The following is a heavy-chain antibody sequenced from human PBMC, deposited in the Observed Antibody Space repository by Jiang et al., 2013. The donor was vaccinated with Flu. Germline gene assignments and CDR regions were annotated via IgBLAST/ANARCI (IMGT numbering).Heavy chain of an antibody. J-gene: IGHJ4*02. CDR2: IYHSGST. CDR1: GGSISSSSYY. CDR3: ASLRVDTAMID. Sequence: GLVKPSETLSLTCTVSGGSISSSSYYWGWIRQPPGKGLEWIGFIYHSGSTYYNPSLKSRVTISVDRSKNQFSLKLSSVTAADTAVYYCASLRVDTAMIDWGQGTLVTVSS. V-gene: IGHV4-39*07. D-gene: IGHD5-18*01.